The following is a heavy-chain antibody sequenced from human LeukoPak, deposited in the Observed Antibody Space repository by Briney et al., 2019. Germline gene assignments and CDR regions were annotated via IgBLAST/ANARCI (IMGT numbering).Heavy chain of an antibody. CDR3: ARGTVQMGMGERFFDF. J-gene: IGHJ4*02. V-gene: IGHV4-61*05. Sequence: SETLSLTCTVSGGSISSSSYYWGWIRQPPGKGLDWIGYIYYSGTTNYNPSLKSRVSMSVDTSRNQFSLRLSSVTAADTAIYYCARGTVQMGMGERFFDFWGQGTLVTVSS. CDR1: GGSISSSSYY. D-gene: IGHD3-16*01. CDR2: IYYSGTT.